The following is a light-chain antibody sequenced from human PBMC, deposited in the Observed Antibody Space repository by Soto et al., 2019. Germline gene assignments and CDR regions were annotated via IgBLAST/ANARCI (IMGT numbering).Light chain of an antibody. CDR1: QTVDSTY. CDR3: QQYDTSPPLYT. J-gene: IGKJ2*01. CDR2: RAS. Sequence: EVVLTQSPGTLSLSPGERATLSCRASQTVDSTYLAWYQQKPGQAPRLLIYRASSRAAGVPDSFSGSGSGTDFTLTISKLDPEDFAVYYCQQYDTSPPLYTFGQGTNLEIK. V-gene: IGKV3-20*01.